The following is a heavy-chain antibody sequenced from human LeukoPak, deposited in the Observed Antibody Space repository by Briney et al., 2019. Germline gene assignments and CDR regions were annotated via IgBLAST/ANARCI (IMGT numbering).Heavy chain of an antibody. CDR2: ISSRSSYI. CDR1: GFTFSSYS. CDR3: ARGSVVPAADFDY. J-gene: IGHJ4*02. D-gene: IGHD2-2*01. V-gene: IGHV3-21*01. Sequence: PGGSLRLSCAASGFTFSSYSMNWVRQAPGKGLEWVSSISSRSSYIDYADSVKGRFTISRDNAKNSLYLQMNSLRAEDTAVYYCARGSVVPAADFDYWGQGTLVTVSS.